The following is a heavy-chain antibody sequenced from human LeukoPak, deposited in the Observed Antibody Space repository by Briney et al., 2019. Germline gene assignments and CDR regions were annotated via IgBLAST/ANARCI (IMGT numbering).Heavy chain of an antibody. CDR2: IYPNNSGS. Sequence: GESLKISCKGSGYSFTNYWVGWVRQMPGKGLEWMGIIYPNNSGSRYSPSFRGQVTISVDRSITTAYLQWNSLKPSDTAMYCCALSSGAFDSAGYFDYWGQGTLVTVSS. D-gene: IGHD2-15*01. V-gene: IGHV5-51*01. J-gene: IGHJ4*02. CDR1: GYSFTNYW. CDR3: ALSSGAFDSAGYFDY.